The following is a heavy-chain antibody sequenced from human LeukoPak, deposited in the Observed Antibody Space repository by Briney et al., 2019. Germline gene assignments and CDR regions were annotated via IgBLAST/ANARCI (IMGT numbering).Heavy chain of an antibody. CDR3: AALPGQSFYGSETNY. J-gene: IGHJ4*02. CDR1: GYTLTELS. D-gene: IGHD3-10*01. Sequence: ASVKVSCKVSGYTLTELSMHWVRQAPGKGLEWMGGFDPEDGETFHAQKFQGRFTMTEDTSTDTAFMELSSLRSEDTAIYYCAALPGQSFYGSETNYWGQGTLVTVSS. V-gene: IGHV1-24*01. CDR2: FDPEDGET.